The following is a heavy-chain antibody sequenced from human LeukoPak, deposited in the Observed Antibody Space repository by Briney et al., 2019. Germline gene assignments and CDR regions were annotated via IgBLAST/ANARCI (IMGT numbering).Heavy chain of an antibody. Sequence: ASVKVSCRATGDTFSNYAISWVRQAPGQGLEWMGWINPNSGGTNYAQKFQGRVTMTRDTSISTAYMELSRLRSDDTAVYYCATTTKWELLYYFDYWGQGTLVTVSS. D-gene: IGHD1-26*01. CDR3: ATTTKWELLYYFDY. CDR2: INPNSGGT. CDR1: GDTFSNYA. V-gene: IGHV1-2*02. J-gene: IGHJ4*02.